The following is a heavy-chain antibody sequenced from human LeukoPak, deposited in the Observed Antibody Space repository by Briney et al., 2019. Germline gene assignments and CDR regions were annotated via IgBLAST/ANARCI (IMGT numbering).Heavy chain of an antibody. V-gene: IGHV3-21*01. CDR1: GFSFSRYS. CDR3: GREFRGAYGDYASYFDY. J-gene: IGHJ4*02. CDR2: ISSSSSYI. D-gene: IGHD4-17*01. Sequence: GGSLRLSCTASGFSFSRYSVNGVRQAPGKGLEWVSSISSSSSYIYYADSVKGRFTISRDNAKNSPYLQMNSLRAEGTAEYYWGREFRGAYGDYASYFDYWGQGTLVTVSS.